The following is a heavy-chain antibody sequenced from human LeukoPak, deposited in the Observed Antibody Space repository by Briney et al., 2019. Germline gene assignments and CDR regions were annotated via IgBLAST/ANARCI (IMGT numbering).Heavy chain of an antibody. V-gene: IGHV3-48*04. CDR3: ARDEGEYYYGSGSYYRG. CDR2: VGTSSTTI. Sequence: GGSLRLSCAASGFTFSSYSMNWVRQPPGKGLEWVSNVGTSSTTIYYADSVKGRFTISRDNAKNSLYLQMNSLRAEDTAVYYCARDEGEYYYGSGSYYRGWGQGTLVTVSS. CDR1: GFTFSSYS. J-gene: IGHJ4*02. D-gene: IGHD3-10*01.